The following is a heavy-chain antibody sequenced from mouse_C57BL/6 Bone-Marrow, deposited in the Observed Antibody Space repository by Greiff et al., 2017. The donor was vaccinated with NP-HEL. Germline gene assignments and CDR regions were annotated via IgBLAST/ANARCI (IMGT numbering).Heavy chain of an antibody. CDR3: ATYYSNCWYFDV. D-gene: IGHD2-5*01. Sequence: QVQLQQPGAELVKPGASVKMSCKASGYTFTSYWITWVKQRPGQGLEWIGDIYPGSGSTNYNEKFKSKATLTVDTSSSTAYMQLSSLTSEDSAVYYCATYYSNCWYFDVWGTGTTVTVSS. J-gene: IGHJ1*03. V-gene: IGHV1-55*01. CDR2: IYPGSGST. CDR1: GYTFTSYW.